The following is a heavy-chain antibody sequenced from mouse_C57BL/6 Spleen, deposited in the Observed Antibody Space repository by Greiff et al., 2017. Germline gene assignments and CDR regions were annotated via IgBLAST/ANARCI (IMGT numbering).Heavy chain of an antibody. Sequence: QVQLQQPGAELVKPGASVKMSCKASGYTFTSYWMHWVKQKPGQGLEWIGRIHPYDSDTNYNQKFKGKATLTVDKSSNTAYMQLSRLSSDDSAFYYCARSSSFVYAMDYWGQGTSVTVSS. V-gene: IGHV1-74*01. CDR3: ARSSSFVYAMDY. J-gene: IGHJ4*01. D-gene: IGHD2-10*02. CDR1: GYTFTSYW. CDR2: IHPYDSDT.